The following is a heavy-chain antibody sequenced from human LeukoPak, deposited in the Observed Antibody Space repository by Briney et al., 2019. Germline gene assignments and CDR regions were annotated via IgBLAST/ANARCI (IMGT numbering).Heavy chain of an antibody. J-gene: IGHJ6*02. V-gene: IGHV3-30*19. D-gene: IGHD3-3*01. CDR3: ARAITIFVMDV. Sequence: GGSLRLSCAASGFTFSSYGMHWVRQAPGKGLEWVAVISYDGSNKYYADSVKGRFTISRDNSKNTLYLQMNSLRAEDTAVYYCARAITIFVMDVWGQGTTVTVSS. CDR1: GFTFSSYG. CDR2: ISYDGSNK.